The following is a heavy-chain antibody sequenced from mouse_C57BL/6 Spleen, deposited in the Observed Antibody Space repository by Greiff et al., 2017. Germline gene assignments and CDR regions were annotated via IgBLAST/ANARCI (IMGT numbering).Heavy chain of an antibody. Sequence: VQLKQSGGGLVKPGGSLKLSCAASGFTFSDYGMHWVRQAPEKGLEWVAYISSGSSTIYYADTVKGRFTISRDNAKNTLFLQMTSLRSEDTAMYYCANWEEYAMDYWGQGTSVTVSS. CDR1: GFTFSDYG. D-gene: IGHD4-1*01. CDR3: ANWEEYAMDY. J-gene: IGHJ4*01. CDR2: ISSGSSTI. V-gene: IGHV5-17*01.